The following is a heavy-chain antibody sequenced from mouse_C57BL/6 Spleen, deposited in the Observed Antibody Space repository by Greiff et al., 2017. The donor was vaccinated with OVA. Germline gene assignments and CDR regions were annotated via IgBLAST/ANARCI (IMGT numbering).Heavy chain of an antibody. D-gene: IGHD2-1*01. Sequence: QVQLQQSGAELVMPGASVKLSCKASGYTFTSYWMHWVKQRPGQGLEWIGEIDPSDSYTNYNQKFKGKSTLTVDKSSSTAYMQLSSLTSEDSAVYYCALGNSFDYWGQGTTLTVSS. V-gene: IGHV1-69*01. J-gene: IGHJ2*01. CDR2: IDPSDSYT. CDR1: GYTFTSYW. CDR3: ALGNSFDY.